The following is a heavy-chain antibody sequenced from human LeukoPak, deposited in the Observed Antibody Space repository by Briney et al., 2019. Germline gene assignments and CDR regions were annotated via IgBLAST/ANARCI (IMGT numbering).Heavy chain of an antibody. CDR2: ISGSGGST. D-gene: IGHD2-21*01. CDR3: AKFLPTHIVVANYYFDY. J-gene: IGHJ4*02. Sequence: GGSLRLSCAASGFTFSSYAMSWVSQAPGKGVEWVSAISGSGGSTYYADYVKGRFTISRDNAKNSVYMQMDRLRAGDTAVYYCAKFLPTHIVVANYYFDYWGQGTLVTVSS. CDR1: GFTFSSYA. V-gene: IGHV3-23*01.